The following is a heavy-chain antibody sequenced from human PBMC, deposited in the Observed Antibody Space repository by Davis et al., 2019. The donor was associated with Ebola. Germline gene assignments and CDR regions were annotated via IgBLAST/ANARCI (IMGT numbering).Heavy chain of an antibody. V-gene: IGHV4-61*09. D-gene: IGHD6-13*01. CDR1: GGSISSGSYF. CDR2: IYTSGST. CDR3: ARTPPYSSSWYFDY. J-gene: IGHJ4*02. Sequence: SETLSLTCTVSGGSISSGSYFWSWIRQPAGKGLEWIGHIYTSGSTNYSPSLKSRVTISVDTSKNQFSLKLSSVTAADTAVYYCARTPPYSSSWYFDYWGQGTLVTVSS.